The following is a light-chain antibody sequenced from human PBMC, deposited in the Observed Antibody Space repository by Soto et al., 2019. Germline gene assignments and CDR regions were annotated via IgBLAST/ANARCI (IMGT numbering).Light chain of an antibody. CDR2: GAS. CDR1: QSVNSTS. J-gene: IGKJ1*01. Sequence: EIVLTQSPGTLSLSPGERATLSCRASQSVNSTSLAWYQKKPGQAPRLLILGASSRATGIPDRFSGSGSGTDFTLTISRLDPEDFAVYFWQRYYDSLWTFGQGTKVEIK. V-gene: IGKV3-20*01. CDR3: QRYYDSLWT.